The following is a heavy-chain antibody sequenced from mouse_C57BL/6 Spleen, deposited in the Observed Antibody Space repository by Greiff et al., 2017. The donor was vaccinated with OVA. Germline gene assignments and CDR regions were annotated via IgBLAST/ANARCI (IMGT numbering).Heavy chain of an antibody. Sequence: QVQLQQPGTELVKPGASVKLSCKASGYTFTSYWMHWVKQRPGQGLEWLGNINPSNGGTNYNEKFKSKATLTVDKSSSTAYMQLSSLTSEDSAVYYCARGGITTVVATRAGFDYWGQGTTLTVSS. D-gene: IGHD1-1*01. J-gene: IGHJ2*01. CDR3: ARGGITTVVATRAGFDY. CDR2: INPSNGGT. V-gene: IGHV1-53*01. CDR1: GYTFTSYW.